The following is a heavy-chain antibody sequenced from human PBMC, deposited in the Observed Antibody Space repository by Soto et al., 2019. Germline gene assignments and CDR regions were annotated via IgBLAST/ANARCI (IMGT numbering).Heavy chain of an antibody. V-gene: IGHV3-48*03. CDR1: GFTFSGYE. CDR2: ISSSGSTI. CDR3: ARLPRGLIARWFDP. Sequence: GGSLRLSCAASGFTFSGYEMNWVRQAPGKGLEWVSYISSSGSTIYYADSVKGRFTISRDNAKTSLYLQMNSLRAEDTAVYYCARLPRGLIARWFDPWGQGTLVTVSS. D-gene: IGHD3-22*01. J-gene: IGHJ5*02.